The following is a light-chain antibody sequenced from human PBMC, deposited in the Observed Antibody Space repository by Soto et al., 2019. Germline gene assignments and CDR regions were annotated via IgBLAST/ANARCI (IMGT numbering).Light chain of an antibody. CDR3: QQRSNWPWT. J-gene: IGKJ1*01. Sequence: IVLTHSPATLSLALGERAALSCRASQSVSSYLAWYQQKPGQAPRLLIYDASNRATGIPARFSGSGSGTDFTLTISSLEPEDFAVYYCQQRSNWPWTFGQGTKVDIK. CDR1: QSVSSY. V-gene: IGKV3-11*01. CDR2: DAS.